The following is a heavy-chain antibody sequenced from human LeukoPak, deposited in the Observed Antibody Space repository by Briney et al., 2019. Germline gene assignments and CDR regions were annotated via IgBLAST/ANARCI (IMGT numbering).Heavy chain of an antibody. V-gene: IGHV4-34*01. CDR1: GGSFSGYY. CDR2: INHSGST. J-gene: IGHJ5*02. D-gene: IGHD3-10*01. CDR3: ARGRTIMVRGRNWFDP. Sequence: SETLSLTCAVYGGSFSGYYWSWIRQPPGKGLEWIGEINHSGSTKYNPSLKSRVTISVDTSKNQFSLKPSSVTAADTAVYYCARGRTIMVRGRNWFDPWGQGTLVTVSS.